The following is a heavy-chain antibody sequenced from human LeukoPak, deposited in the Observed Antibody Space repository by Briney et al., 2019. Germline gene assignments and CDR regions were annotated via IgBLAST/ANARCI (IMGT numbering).Heavy chain of an antibody. CDR1: GFTFSSYW. CDR2: IKQDGSEK. CDR3: AGSSGNYDILTGYSPPYYYYGMDV. Sequence: GGSLRLSCAASGFTFSSYWMSWVRQAPGKGLEWVANIKQDGSEKYYVDSVKGRFTISRDNAKNSLYLQMNSLRAEDTAVYYCAGSSGNYDILTGYSPPYYYYGMDVWGQGTTVTVSS. J-gene: IGHJ6*02. D-gene: IGHD3-9*01. V-gene: IGHV3-7*01.